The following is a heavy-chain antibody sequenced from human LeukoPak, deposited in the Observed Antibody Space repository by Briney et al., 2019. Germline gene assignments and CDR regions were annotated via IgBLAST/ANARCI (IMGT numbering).Heavy chain of an antibody. Sequence: ASVKVSCKASGGTFISYAISWVRQAPGQGLEWMGRIIPILGIANYAQKFQGRVTITADKSTSTAYMELSSLRSEDTAVYYCARDRSEMATIEDYWGQGTLVTVSS. CDR3: ARDRSEMATIEDY. CDR2: IIPILGIA. J-gene: IGHJ4*02. D-gene: IGHD5-24*01. V-gene: IGHV1-69*04. CDR1: GGTFISYA.